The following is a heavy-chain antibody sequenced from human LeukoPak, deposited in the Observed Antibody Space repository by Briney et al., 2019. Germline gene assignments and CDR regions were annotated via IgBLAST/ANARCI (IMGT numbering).Heavy chain of an antibody. CDR1: GFTFTTYP. V-gene: IGHV3-33*08. Sequence: GRSLRLSCAASGFTFTTYPMHWVRQAPGKGLEWVAVIWYDGSNKYYADSVKGRFTISRDNSKNTLYLQMNSLRAEDTAVYYCARTQGYHDAFDIWGQGTMVTVSS. CDR2: IWYDGSNK. CDR3: ARTQGYHDAFDI. J-gene: IGHJ3*02. D-gene: IGHD2-15*01.